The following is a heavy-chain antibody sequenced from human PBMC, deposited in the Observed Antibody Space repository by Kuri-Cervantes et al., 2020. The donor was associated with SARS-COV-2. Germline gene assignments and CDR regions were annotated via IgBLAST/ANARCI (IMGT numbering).Heavy chain of an antibody. CDR3: ARLSRRYCSSTSCTPYYFDY. J-gene: IGHJ4*02. Sequence: GSLRLSCSVSGYSISGSYYWGWIRQPPGKGLEWIGSIYYSGSTYYNPSLKSRVTISVDTSKNQFSLKLSSVTAADTAVYYCARLSRRYCSSTSCTPYYFDYWGQGTLVTVSS. D-gene: IGHD2-2*01. CDR2: IYYSGST. CDR1: GYSISGSYY. V-gene: IGHV4-38-2*02.